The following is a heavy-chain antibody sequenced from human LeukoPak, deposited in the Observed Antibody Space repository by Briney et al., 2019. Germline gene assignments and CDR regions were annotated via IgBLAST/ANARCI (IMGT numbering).Heavy chain of an antibody. J-gene: IGHJ5*02. V-gene: IGHV4-38-2*02. D-gene: IGHD3-16*02. CDR1: GYSISSGYY. CDR2: IYHSGST. CDR3: ARDQGYVWGSYRRFDP. Sequence: SSETLSPTCTVSGYSISSGYYWGWIRQPPGKGLEWIGSIYHSGSTYYNPSLKSRVTISVDTSKNQFSLKLSSVTAADTAVYYCARDQGYVWGSYRRFDPWGQGTLVTVSS.